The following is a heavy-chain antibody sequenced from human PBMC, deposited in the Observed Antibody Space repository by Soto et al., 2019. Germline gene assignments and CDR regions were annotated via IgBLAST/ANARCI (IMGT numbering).Heavy chain of an antibody. J-gene: IGHJ4*02. Sequence: SETLSLTCAVSGVSITTNGYSWSWIRQPPGKGLEWIGYIYPSGTIFYNPSLNSRVTISADTSNNQFSLKLTSVTAADTAVYFCTTYTAFAKYYFDYWGRGTLVTVSS. CDR2: IYPSGTI. V-gene: IGHV4-30-2*01. CDR1: GVSITTNGYS. CDR3: TTYTAFAKYYFDY. D-gene: IGHD3-16*01.